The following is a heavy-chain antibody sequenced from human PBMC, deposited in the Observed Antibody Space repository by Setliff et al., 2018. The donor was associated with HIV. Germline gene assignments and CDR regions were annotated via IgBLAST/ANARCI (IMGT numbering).Heavy chain of an antibody. J-gene: IGHJ6*03. CDR2: VDPEDGET. D-gene: IGHD5-18*01. V-gene: IGHV1-69-2*01. CDR3: ASRSYGSSDYYYYMDV. Sequence: ASVKVSCKASGYTFTDYYMHWVQQAPGKGLEWMGRVDPEDGETIYAEKFQGRVTITADTSASTAYMELRSLRSDDTAVYYCASRSYGSSDYYYYMDVWGKGTTVTVSS. CDR1: GYTFTDYY.